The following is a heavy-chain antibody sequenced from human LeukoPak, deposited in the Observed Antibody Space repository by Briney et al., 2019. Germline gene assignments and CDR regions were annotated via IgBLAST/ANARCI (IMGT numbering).Heavy chain of an antibody. V-gene: IGHV3-74*01. D-gene: IGHD5-24*01. J-gene: IGHJ4*02. CDR2: ISTDGSTT. Sequence: GGSLRLSCAASGFTFSTYWMHWVRQVPGKGPVWVSRISTDGSTTTCADSVKGRFTISRDNAKNTLYLQMNSLRAEDTAVYYCARGTNGYNYGYLDYWGQGTLVTVSS. CDR1: GFTFSTYW. CDR3: ARGTNGYNYGYLDY.